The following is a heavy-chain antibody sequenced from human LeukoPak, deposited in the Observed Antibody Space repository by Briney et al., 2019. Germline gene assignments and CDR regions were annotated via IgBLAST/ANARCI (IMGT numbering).Heavy chain of an antibody. CDR3: ARSQWELLRGTYNWFDP. CDR1: GGSISSSSYY. D-gene: IGHD1-26*01. CDR2: IYYSGST. V-gene: IGHV4-39*01. J-gene: IGHJ5*02. Sequence: SETLSLTCTVSGGSISSSSYYWGWIRQPPGKGLEWIGSIYYSGSTYYNPSLKSRVTISVDTSKNQFSLKLSSVTAADTAVYYCARSQWELLRGTYNWFDPWGRGTLVTVSS.